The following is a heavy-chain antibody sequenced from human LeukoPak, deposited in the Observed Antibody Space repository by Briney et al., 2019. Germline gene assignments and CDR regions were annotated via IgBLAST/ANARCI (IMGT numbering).Heavy chain of an antibody. Sequence: PGGSLRLSCAASGFAFSSYSMNWVRQAPGEGLEWVSSISSSSSYIYYADSVKGRFTVSRDNAKNSLLLQMNSLRAEDTALYYCARGYSRAAFDIWGQGTMVTVSS. CDR2: ISSSSSYI. J-gene: IGHJ3*02. CDR1: GFAFSSYS. D-gene: IGHD2-15*01. CDR3: ARGYSRAAFDI. V-gene: IGHV3-21*01.